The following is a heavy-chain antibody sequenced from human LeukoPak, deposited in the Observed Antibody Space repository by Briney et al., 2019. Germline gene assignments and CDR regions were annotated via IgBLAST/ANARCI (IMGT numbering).Heavy chain of an antibody. J-gene: IGHJ4*02. CDR3: ARDLGRVRDTSGYYT. D-gene: IGHD3-22*01. Sequence: GASVKVSCKASGYTFTSYGISWVRQAPGQGLEWMGWISAYNGNTNYAQKLQGRVTMTTDTLTSTAYMDLRSLRSDDTAIYYCARDLGRVRDTSGYYTWGQGTLVTVSS. CDR2: ISAYNGNT. CDR1: GYTFTSYG. V-gene: IGHV1-18*01.